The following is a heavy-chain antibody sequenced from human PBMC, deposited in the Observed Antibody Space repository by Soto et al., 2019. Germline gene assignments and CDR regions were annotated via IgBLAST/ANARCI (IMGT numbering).Heavy chain of an antibody. J-gene: IGHJ6*02. CDR1: GYSFTSYA. V-gene: IGHV1-3*01. D-gene: IGHD3-16*01. CDR3: ARGGLALMDV. CDR2: INAGNGNT. Sequence: QVQLVQSGAEVKKPGASVKVSCKASGYSFTSYAMHWVRQAPGQRLELMGWINAGNGNTKYSQKFQGRVTITRDTSASTAYIELSSLRSEDTVVYYCARGGLALMDVWGQGTTVSVSS.